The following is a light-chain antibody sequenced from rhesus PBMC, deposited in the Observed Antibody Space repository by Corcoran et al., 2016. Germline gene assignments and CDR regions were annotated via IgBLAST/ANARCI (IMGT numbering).Light chain of an antibody. CDR3: QQYSSSPRT. CDR1: QSISSW. J-gene: IGKJ1*01. Sequence: DIQMTQSPSSLSASVGDTVTITCRASQSISSWLAWYQQKPGKAPNLLIFKASTVQSGVPSRFSGSGSGTDFILTISSLQSEDFASYYCQQYSSSPRTFGQGTKVEIK. V-gene: IGKV1-22*01. CDR2: KAS.